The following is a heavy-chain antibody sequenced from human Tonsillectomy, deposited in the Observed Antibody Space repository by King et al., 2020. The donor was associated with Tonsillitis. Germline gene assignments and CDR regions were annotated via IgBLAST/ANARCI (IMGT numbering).Heavy chain of an antibody. D-gene: IGHD1/OR15-1a*01. CDR1: GYSFTSYW. V-gene: IGHV5-10-1*03. CDR2: IDPSDSYI. J-gene: IGHJ5*02. CDR3: ARPRGTKMDLGEFDL. Sequence: VQLVESGAEVKKPGESLRISCKGSGYSFTSYWISWVRQKPGKGLEWMGRIDPSDSYIHDSPSFQGHVTISVEKSISTAYLQWSSLKAPDTAMYYCARPRGTKMDLGEFDLWGQGTLVTVSS.